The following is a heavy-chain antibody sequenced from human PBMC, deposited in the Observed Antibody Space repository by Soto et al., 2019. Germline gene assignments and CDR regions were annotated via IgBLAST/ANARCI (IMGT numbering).Heavy chain of an antibody. D-gene: IGHD5-18*01. CDR1: GVTFSSYA. J-gene: IGHJ4*02. Sequence: QPGGSLRLSCTASGVTFSSYALSWVRQAPGKGLELVSAISGSGTSTYYADSVKGRFTISRDISKSTLYLQMNSLRADDTAIYYCAKEAGGGTAMVTSYFDYWGQGTLVTVSS. CDR3: AKEAGGGTAMVTSYFDY. V-gene: IGHV3-23*01. CDR2: ISGSGTST.